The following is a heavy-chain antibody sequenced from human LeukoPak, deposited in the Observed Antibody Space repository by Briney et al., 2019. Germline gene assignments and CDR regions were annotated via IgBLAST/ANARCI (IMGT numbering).Heavy chain of an antibody. V-gene: IGHV3-7*01. Sequence: GGSLRLSCVGSGFTFSSYWMSWVRQAPGKGLEWVANIKQDGSEKYYVDSVKGRFTISRDNAKNSLYLQMNSLRAEDTAVYYCARDMSPYYYGSDYYMDVWGKGTTVTISS. CDR2: IKQDGSEK. CDR1: GFTFSSYW. D-gene: IGHD3-10*01. J-gene: IGHJ6*03. CDR3: ARDMSPYYYGSDYYMDV.